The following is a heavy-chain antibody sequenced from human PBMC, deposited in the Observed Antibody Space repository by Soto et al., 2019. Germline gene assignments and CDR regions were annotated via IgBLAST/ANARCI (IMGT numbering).Heavy chain of an antibody. J-gene: IGHJ3*02. D-gene: IGHD1-26*01. CDR1: GGSISSSSYY. CDR3: ARDLRGSNAFDI. CDR2: IYYTGST. V-gene: IGHV4-61*01. Sequence: PSETLSLTCTVSGGSISSSSYYWSWIRQPPGKGLEWIGYIYYTGSTNYNPSLKSRVTISVDTSKNQFSLKLSSVTAADTAVYYCARDLRGSNAFDIWGQGTMVTVSS.